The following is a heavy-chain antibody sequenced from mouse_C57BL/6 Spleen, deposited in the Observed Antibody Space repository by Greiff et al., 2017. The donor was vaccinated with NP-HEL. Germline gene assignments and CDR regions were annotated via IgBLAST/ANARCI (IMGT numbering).Heavy chain of an antibody. V-gene: IGHV1-76*01. CDR3: ERGGSYYAMDY. J-gene: IGHJ4*01. CDR1: GYTFTDYY. CDR2: IYPGSGNT. Sequence: QVQLKQSGAELVRPGASVKLSCKASGYTFTDYYINWVKQRPGQGLEWIARIYPGSGNTYYNEKFKGKATLTAEKSSSTAYMQLSSLTSEDSAVYFGERGGSYYAMDYWGQGTSVTVSS.